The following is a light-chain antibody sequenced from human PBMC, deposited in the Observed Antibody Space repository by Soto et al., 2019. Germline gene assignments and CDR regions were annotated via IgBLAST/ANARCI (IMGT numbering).Light chain of an antibody. CDR1: QTVSNN. V-gene: IGKV3-15*01. Sequence: EIVLTRSPATLSLSPGEGATLSCRASQTVSNNLAWYQQKPGQAPRLLIYGASTRATGIPARFSGSGSGTEFTLTISSLQSEDFAVYYCQQYNNWPRTFGQGTKVDIK. CDR3: QQYNNWPRT. J-gene: IGKJ1*01. CDR2: GAS.